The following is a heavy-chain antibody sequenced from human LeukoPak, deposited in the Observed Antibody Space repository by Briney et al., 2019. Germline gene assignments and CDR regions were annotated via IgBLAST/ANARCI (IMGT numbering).Heavy chain of an antibody. J-gene: IGHJ6*03. V-gene: IGHV3-11*01. D-gene: IGHD1-26*01. CDR2: ISSSGSTI. Sequence: GGSLRLPCAASGFTFSDYYMSWIRQAPGKGLEWVSYISSSGSTIYYADSVKGRFTISRDNAKNSLYLQMNSLRAEDTAVYYCARALGWELRYYMDVWGKGTTVTISS. CDR3: ARALGWELRYYMDV. CDR1: GFTFSDYY.